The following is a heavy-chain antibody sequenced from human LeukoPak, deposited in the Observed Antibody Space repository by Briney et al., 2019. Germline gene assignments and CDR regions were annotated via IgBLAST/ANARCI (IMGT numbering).Heavy chain of an antibody. CDR2: ISGSGGST. CDR3: AKDRGSGWLFDY. V-gene: IGHV3-23*01. Sequence: GGSLRLSCAASGFTFSSYAMSWVRQAPGKGLEWVSAISGSGGSTYYADSVRGRFTISRDNSKNTLYLQMNSLRAEDTAVYYCAKDRGSGWLFDYWGQGTLVTVSS. D-gene: IGHD6-19*01. J-gene: IGHJ4*02. CDR1: GFTFSSYA.